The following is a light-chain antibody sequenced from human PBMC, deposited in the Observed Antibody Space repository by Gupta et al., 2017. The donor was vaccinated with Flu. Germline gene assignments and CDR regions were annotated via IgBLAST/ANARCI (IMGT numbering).Light chain of an antibody. V-gene: IGKV2-30*01. J-gene: IGKJ3*01. CDR1: QSLVYSDGHTY. Sequence: DVVMTQSPLSLPVTLGQPASISCRSSQSLVYSDGHTYLNWFQQRPGQSPRRLIYKVSNRDSGVPDRFSGSGSGTDFTLKISRVEAEDVGVYYCRQGTHWPRTFGPGTKVDIK. CDR2: KVS. CDR3: RQGTHWPRT.